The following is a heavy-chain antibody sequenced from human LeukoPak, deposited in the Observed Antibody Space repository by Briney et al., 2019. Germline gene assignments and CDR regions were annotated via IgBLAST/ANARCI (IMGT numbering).Heavy chain of an antibody. CDR1: GGSVSSGDYY. D-gene: IGHD6-13*01. CDR3: ARSLPRYSSSWPPTYYYYMDV. J-gene: IGHJ6*03. V-gene: IGHV4-30-4*08. Sequence: TPSETLSLTCTVSGGSVSSGDYYWSWIRQPPGKGLEWIGYIYYSGSTYYNPSLKSRVTISVDTSKNQFSLKLSSVTAADTAVYYCARSLPRYSSSWPPTYYYYMDVWGKGTTVTVSS. CDR2: IYYSGST.